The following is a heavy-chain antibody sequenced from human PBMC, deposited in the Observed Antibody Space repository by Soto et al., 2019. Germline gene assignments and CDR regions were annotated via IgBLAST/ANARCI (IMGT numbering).Heavy chain of an antibody. J-gene: IGHJ4*02. V-gene: IGHV4-34*01. CDR1: GGSFSGYY. Sequence: SETLSLTCAVYGGSFSGYYWSWIRQPPGKGLEWIGEINHSGSTNYNPSLKSRVTISVDTSKNQFSLKLSSVTAADTAVYYCARTGIFDYWGQGTLVTVS. CDR2: INHSGST. CDR3: ARTGIFDY.